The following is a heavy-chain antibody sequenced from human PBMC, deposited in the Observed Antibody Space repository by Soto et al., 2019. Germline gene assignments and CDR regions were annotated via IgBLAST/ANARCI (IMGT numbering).Heavy chain of an antibody. CDR1: GYTLTDYA. Sequence: QVQLVQSGAEVREPGASVRLSCKPSGYTLTDYAIHWVRQVAGQRLEWLAWIDPGSGAATYSQRVQGRIILSRDNSASTFYRDLSSLTSEDTAVYFCTRDLNGGNPFDYWGQGALVTVSS. CDR3: TRDLNGGNPFDY. J-gene: IGHJ4*02. D-gene: IGHD2-8*01. CDR2: IDPGSGAA. V-gene: IGHV1-3*01.